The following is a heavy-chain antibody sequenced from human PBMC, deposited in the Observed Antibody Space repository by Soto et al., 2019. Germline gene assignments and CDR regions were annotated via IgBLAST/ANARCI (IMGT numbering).Heavy chain of an antibody. CDR3: ARHRNYIGSGTDNWFDP. CDR2: IFYSGNT. Sequence: SGPTLVNPTQTLTLTCTFSGFSLSTATMCMSWIRQPPGKGLEWIGSIFYSGNTYHNPALKSRVTISVDTSKNQFYLKVSSVTAADTATYYCARHRNYIGSGTDNWFDPWGQGTLVTVSS. V-gene: IGHV4-39*01. J-gene: IGHJ5*02. CDR1: GFSLSTATMC. D-gene: IGHD3-10*01.